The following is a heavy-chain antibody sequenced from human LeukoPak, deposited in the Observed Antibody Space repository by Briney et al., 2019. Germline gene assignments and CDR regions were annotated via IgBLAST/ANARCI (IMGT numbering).Heavy chain of an antibody. V-gene: IGHV3-30*18. CDR1: GFTFSSYG. J-gene: IGHJ4*02. Sequence: PGGSLRLSCAASGFTFSSYGMHWVRQAPGKGLEWVAVISSDGKTEIYADSVRGRFTISRDNSKGTHYLQMNSLRSEDTAVYYCAKAQPTLISRSFGCWGQGALVTVSS. CDR2: ISSDGKTE. CDR3: AKAQPTLISRSFGC. D-gene: IGHD3-10*01.